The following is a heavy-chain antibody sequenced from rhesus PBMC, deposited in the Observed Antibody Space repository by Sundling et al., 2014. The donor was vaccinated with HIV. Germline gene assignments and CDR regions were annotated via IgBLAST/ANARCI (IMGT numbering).Heavy chain of an antibody. J-gene: IGHJ4*01. V-gene: IGHV3S42*01. CDR1: GFTFRSYG. CDR3: TREALEFLSFDY. Sequence: EVQLVESGGGLVQPGGSLRLSCAASGFTFRSYGLYWVRQAPGKGLEWISGISSGGGITYYADSVKGRFTISRDNSKSMLSLEMNSLRAEDTAVYYCTREALEFLSFDYWGQGVLVTVSS. CDR2: ISSGGGIT.